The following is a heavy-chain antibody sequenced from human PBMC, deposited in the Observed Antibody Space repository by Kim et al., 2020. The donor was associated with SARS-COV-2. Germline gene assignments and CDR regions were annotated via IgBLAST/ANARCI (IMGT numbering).Heavy chain of an antibody. Sequence: GGSLRLSCTASGFTFSTDAMNWVRQAPGKGLEWVAAISGSAGSAGSAYYADAVKGRFTISRDASKNMVHLQMNSLTDDDTAVYYCVEPWG. CDR2: ISGSAGSAGSA. CDR3: VEP. V-gene: IGHV3-23*01. J-gene: IGHJ5*02. CDR1: GFTFSTDA.